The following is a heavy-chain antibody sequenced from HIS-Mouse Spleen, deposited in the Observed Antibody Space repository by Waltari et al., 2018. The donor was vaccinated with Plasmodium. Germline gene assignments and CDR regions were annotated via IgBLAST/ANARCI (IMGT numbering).Heavy chain of an antibody. J-gene: IGHJ2*01. CDR2: IKQDGSEK. CDR1: GSPFSSYW. CDR3: ASSWYWYFDL. D-gene: IGHD6-13*01. Sequence: EVQLVESGGGLVQPGGSLRLSCAASGSPFSSYWMSGVRQAPGKGLEWVANIKQDGSEKYYVDSVKGRFTISRDNAKNSLYLQMNSLRAEDMAVYYCASSWYWYFDLWGRGTLVTVSS. V-gene: IGHV3-7*01.